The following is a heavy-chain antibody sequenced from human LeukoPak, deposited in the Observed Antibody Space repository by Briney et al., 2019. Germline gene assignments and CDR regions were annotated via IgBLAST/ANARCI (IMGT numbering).Heavy chain of an antibody. CDR2: IYHSGST. D-gene: IGHD3-3*01. CDR3: ARHCHDFWSGYYLDYFDY. J-gene: IGHJ4*02. Sequence: SETLSLTCAVSGYSISSGYYWGWIRPPPGKGLEWIGSIYHSGSTYYNPSLKSRVTISVDTSKNQFSLKLSSVTAADTAVYYCARHCHDFWSGYYLDYFDYWGQGTLVTVSS. CDR1: GYSISSGYY. V-gene: IGHV4-38-2*01.